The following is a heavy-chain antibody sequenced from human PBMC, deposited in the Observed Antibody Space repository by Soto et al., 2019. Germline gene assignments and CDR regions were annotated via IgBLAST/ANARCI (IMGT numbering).Heavy chain of an antibody. J-gene: IGHJ4*02. D-gene: IGHD6-19*01. Sequence: QVQLQESGPGLVKPSETLSLNCTVSGGSISGYYWSWIRQPPGKGLEWIGFIYYSGSTNYNPSLKSRVTISVDTSKNPFSLKLRSVTAADTAVYYCARGAPNTNGWIIDLDYWGQGTLVTVSS. V-gene: IGHV4-59*01. CDR2: IYYSGST. CDR3: ARGAPNTNGWIIDLDY. CDR1: GGSISGYY.